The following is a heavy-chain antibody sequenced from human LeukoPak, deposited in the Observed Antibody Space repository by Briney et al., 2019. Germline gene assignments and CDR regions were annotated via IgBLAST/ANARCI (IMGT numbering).Heavy chain of an antibody. CDR3: ARGWRRMQYYYGSGSKNYGMDV. CDR2: INHSGST. CDR1: GGSFSGYY. V-gene: IGHV4-34*01. J-gene: IGHJ6*04. D-gene: IGHD3-10*01. Sequence: RSSETLSLTCAVHGGSFSGYYWSWIRQPPGKGLEWIGEINHSGSTNYNPSLKSRVTISVDTSKNQFSLKLSSVTAADTAVYYCARGWRRMQYYYGSGSKNYGMDVWGKGTTVTVSS.